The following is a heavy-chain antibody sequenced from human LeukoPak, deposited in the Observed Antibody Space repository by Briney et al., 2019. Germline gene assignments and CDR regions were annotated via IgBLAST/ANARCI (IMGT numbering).Heavy chain of an antibody. J-gene: IGHJ4*02. CDR3: AKGGDYGFDY. CDR1: GFTFSNYG. V-gene: IGHV3-23*01. Sequence: GGSLRLSCAASGFTFSNYGMSWVRQAPGKGLEWVSVIRGSGGGTYYADSVKGRFTISRDNSKNTVYLQMNSLRAEDTAVYYCAKGGDYGFDYWGQGTLVTVSS. CDR2: IRGSGGGT. D-gene: IGHD4-17*01.